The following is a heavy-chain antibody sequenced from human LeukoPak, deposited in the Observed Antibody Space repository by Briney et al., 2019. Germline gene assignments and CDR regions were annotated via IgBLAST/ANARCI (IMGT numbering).Heavy chain of an antibody. CDR3: ARDYSSGGIPLDY. CDR1: GYTFTGYY. J-gene: IGHJ4*02. V-gene: IGHV1-2*04. CDR2: INPNSGGT. D-gene: IGHD4-23*01. Sequence: ASVKVSCKASGYTFTGYYMHWVRQAPGQGLEWMGWINPNSGGTNYAQKFQGWVTMTRDTSISTAYMELSRLRSDDTAVYYCARDYSSGGIPLDYWGQGTLVTVSS.